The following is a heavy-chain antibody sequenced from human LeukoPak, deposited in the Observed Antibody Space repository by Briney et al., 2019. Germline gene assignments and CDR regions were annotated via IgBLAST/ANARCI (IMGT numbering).Heavy chain of an antibody. V-gene: IGHV3-53*04. CDR3: ARGYSYGEPFDY. J-gene: IGHJ4*02. CDR1: GFTVSSFY. Sequence: GGSLRFSCVASGFTVSSFYMSWVRHAPGKGPEWVSVIYSGGTTSYADSVKGRFTISRHDSRNTLYLQMNSLRAEDTAFYYCARGYSYGEPFDYWGQGTLVTVPS. D-gene: IGHD5-18*01. CDR2: IYSGGTT.